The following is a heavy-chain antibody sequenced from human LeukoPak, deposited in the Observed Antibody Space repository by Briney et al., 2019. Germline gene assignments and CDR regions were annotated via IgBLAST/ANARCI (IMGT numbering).Heavy chain of an antibody. CDR3: VRQPDSARCGFDC. Sequence: GGSLRLSCEVSGFTFDNNDMHWVRQTTGKGLEWVSAIGSAGYTYYADSVRGRFTITRDNAKQSLYLQMNSLRVEDTAVYHCVRQPDSARCGFDCWGRGTQVTVSS. J-gene: IGHJ4*02. CDR2: IGSAGYT. CDR1: GFTFDNND. V-gene: IGHV3-13*01. D-gene: IGHD2-21*01.